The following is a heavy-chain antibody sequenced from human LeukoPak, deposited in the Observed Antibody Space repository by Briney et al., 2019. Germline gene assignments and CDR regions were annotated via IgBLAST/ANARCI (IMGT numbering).Heavy chain of an antibody. CDR1: SGSLSGYY. CDR2: ITHSGSP. CDR3: ARGVDL. V-gene: IGHV4-34*01. Sequence: KPSETLSLTCGVSSGSLSGYYWRWIRQPPGGGLEWLGEITHSGSPNYNPSLKSRVTISGDTSKKQFPLNLKSVTAADTGVYYCARGVDLWGRGTPVTVSS. J-gene: IGHJ2*01.